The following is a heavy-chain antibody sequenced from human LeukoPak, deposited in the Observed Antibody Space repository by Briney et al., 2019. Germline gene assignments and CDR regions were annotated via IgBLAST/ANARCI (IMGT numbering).Heavy chain of an antibody. CDR1: GGSISSYY. CDR3: ARSYYDILTGYFSSTPPVAFDI. V-gene: IGHV4-59*12. D-gene: IGHD3-9*01. CDR2: IYHSGST. J-gene: IGHJ3*02. Sequence: SETLSLTCTVSGGSISSYYWSWIRQPPGKGLEWIGEIYHSGSTNYNPSLKSRVTISVDKSKNQFSLKLSSVTAADTAVYYCARSYYDILTGYFSSTPPVAFDIWGQGTMVTVSS.